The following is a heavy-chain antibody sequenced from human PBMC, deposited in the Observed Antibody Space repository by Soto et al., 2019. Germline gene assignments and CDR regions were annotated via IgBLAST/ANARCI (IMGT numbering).Heavy chain of an antibody. J-gene: IGHJ6*02. D-gene: IGHD3-10*01. CDR3: ARIGPYYYYYGMDV. CDR2: IYPGDSDT. Sequence: EXLKISCKSSGYXFTSYWLVWVRHMPGKGLEWMGIIYPGDSDTRYSPSFQGQVTISADKSISTAYLQWSSLKASDTAMYYCARIGPYYYYYGMDVWGQGTTVTVSS. CDR1: GYXFTSYW. V-gene: IGHV5-51*01.